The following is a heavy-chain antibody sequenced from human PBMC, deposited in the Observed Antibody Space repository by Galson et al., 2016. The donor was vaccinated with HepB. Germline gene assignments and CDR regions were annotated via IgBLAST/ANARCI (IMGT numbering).Heavy chain of an antibody. CDR2: ISGSGGST. J-gene: IGHJ4*02. Sequence: SLRLSCAASGFTFRSYAMSWVRQAPGKGLEWVSTISGSGGSTHYADSVKGRFTISRDNSKNSLQLQMNSLRAEDTAVYYCATGEGSIAVAGYLDYWGQGTLVTVSS. D-gene: IGHD6-19*01. CDR1: GFTFRSYA. V-gene: IGHV3-23*01. CDR3: ATGEGSIAVAGYLDY.